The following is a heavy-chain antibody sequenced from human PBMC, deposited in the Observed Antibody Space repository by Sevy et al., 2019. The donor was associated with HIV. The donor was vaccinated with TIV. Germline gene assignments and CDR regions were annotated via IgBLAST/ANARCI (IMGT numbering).Heavy chain of an antibody. Sequence: GSLRLSCTVSGGSINSDHWNWIRQPPGKGLDWIGYVYYTGGTNYNPSLKNRVTISVDRTKNQFSLKLTAVTAADTAVYYCAGRNDFDFWGQGTMVTVSS. V-gene: IGHV4-59*08. CDR2: VYYTGGT. J-gene: IGHJ3*01. CDR3: AGRNDFDF. CDR1: GGSINSDH.